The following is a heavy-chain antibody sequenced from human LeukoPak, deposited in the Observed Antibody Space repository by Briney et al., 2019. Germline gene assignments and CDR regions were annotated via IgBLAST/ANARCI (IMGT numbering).Heavy chain of an antibody. CDR2: IIPIFGTA. CDR1: GGTFSSYA. J-gene: IGHJ6*02. Sequence: SVKVSCKASGGTFSSYAISWVRQAPGQGLEWMGGIIPIFGTANYARKFQGRVTITADESTGTAYMELSSLRSEDTAVYYCARDPALYQSPYYYYGMDVWGQGTTVTVSS. D-gene: IGHD2-2*01. CDR3: ARDPALYQSPYYYYGMDV. V-gene: IGHV1-69*01.